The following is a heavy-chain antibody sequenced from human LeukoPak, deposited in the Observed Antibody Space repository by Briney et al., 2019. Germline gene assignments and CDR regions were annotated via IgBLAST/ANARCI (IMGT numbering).Heavy chain of an antibody. V-gene: IGHV3-74*01. CDR2: INSDGGST. J-gene: IGHJ4*02. CDR1: GFTFSSYW. Sequence: GGSLRLSCAASGFTFSSYWMHWVRQAPGKGLVWASRINSDGGSTSYADSVKGRFTISRDNAKNTLYLQMNSLRAEDTAVYYCARALRYFDWLPFDYWGQGTLVTVSS. CDR3: ARALRYFDWLPFDY. D-gene: IGHD3-9*01.